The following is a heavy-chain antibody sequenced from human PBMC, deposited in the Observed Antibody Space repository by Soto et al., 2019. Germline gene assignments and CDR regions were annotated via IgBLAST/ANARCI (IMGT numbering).Heavy chain of an antibody. CDR1: GGSISSGDYY. CDR2: IYYSGST. V-gene: IGHV4-30-4*02. CDR3: ARVGEDCSSTSCPNWFDP. D-gene: IGHD2-2*01. Sequence: SDTLSLTCTVSGGSISSGDYYWSWIRQPPGKGLEWIGYIYYSGSTYYNPSLKSRVTISVDTSKNQFSLKLSSVTAADTAVYYCARVGEDCSSTSCPNWFDPWGQGTLVTVSS. J-gene: IGHJ5*02.